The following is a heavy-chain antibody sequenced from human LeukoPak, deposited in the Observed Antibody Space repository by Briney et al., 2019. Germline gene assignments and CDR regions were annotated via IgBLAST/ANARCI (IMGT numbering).Heavy chain of an antibody. V-gene: IGHV4-39*01. CDR1: GGSISTSTYN. D-gene: IGHD2-2*01. Sequence: SETLSLTCTVSGGSISTSTYNWGWIRQPPGKGLEWIGSIHYSGSTYYNPSLESRVTISVDTSKNQFSLKLTSVTAADTAVYYCASPLGYCYTTTCDEDYWGQGTLATVSS. CDR2: IHYSGST. CDR3: ASPLGYCYTTTCDEDY. J-gene: IGHJ4*02.